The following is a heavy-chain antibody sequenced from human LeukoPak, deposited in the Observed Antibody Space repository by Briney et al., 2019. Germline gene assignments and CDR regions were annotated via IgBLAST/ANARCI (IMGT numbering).Heavy chain of an antibody. V-gene: IGHV1-69*13. CDR2: IIPIFGTA. D-gene: IGHD3-9*01. Sequence: ASVKVSCKASGGTFSSYAISWVRQAPGQGLEWMGGIIPIFGTANYEQKFQVRVTITADESTSTAYMELSSLRSEDTAVYYCATPYYDILTGHKTSLGYWGQGTLVTVSS. J-gene: IGHJ4*02. CDR1: GGTFSSYA. CDR3: ATPYYDILTGHKTSLGY.